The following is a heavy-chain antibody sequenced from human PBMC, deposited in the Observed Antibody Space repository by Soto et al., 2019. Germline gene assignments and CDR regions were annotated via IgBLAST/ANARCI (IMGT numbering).Heavy chain of an antibody. CDR1: GYSFTSYC. CDR2: IYPGDSDT. J-gene: IGHJ6*02. CDR3: ARMGYIVVVPAAQANYGMDV. D-gene: IGHD2-2*01. Sequence: GESLQISCKGSGYSFTSYCIGWVRQMPGKGLEWMGIIYPGDSDTRYSPSFQGQVTISADKSISTAYLQWSSLKASDTAMYYCARMGYIVVVPAAQANYGMDVWGQGTTVTVSS. V-gene: IGHV5-51*01.